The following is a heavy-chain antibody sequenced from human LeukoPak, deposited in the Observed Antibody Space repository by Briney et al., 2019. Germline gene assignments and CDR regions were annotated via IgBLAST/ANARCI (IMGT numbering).Heavy chain of an antibody. D-gene: IGHD4-17*01. V-gene: IGHV4-31*03. Sequence: SETLSLTCTVSGGSISSGGYYWSWIRQHPGKGLEWIGYIYYSGSTYYNPSLKSRVTISVDTSKNQFSLKLSSVTAADTAVYYCARDHYGDYPLDYWGQGTLVTVSS. J-gene: IGHJ4*02. CDR3: ARDHYGDYPLDY. CDR2: IYYSGST. CDR1: GGSISSGGYY.